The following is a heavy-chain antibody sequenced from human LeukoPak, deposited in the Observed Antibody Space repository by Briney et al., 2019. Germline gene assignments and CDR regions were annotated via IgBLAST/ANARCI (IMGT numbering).Heavy chain of an antibody. V-gene: IGHV4-61*02. CDR2: IYTSGST. Sequence: PSGTLPLTCTVSGGSISSGSYYWSWIRQPAGRGLEWIGRIYTSGSTNYNPSLKSRVTISVDTSKNQFSLKLSSVTAADTAVYYCAREAEWELPLQGYYFDYWGQGTLVTVSS. CDR1: GGSISSGSYY. J-gene: IGHJ4*02. D-gene: IGHD1-26*01. CDR3: AREAEWELPLQGYYFDY.